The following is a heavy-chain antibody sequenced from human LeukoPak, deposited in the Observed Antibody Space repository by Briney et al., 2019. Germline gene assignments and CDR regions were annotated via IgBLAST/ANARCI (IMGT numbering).Heavy chain of an antibody. CDR2: ITRSSYI. J-gene: IGHJ3*02. V-gene: IGHV3-21*01. Sequence: GGSLRLSCAASGFTFSSYAMSWVRQAPGKGLEWVSSITRSSYIYYVDSVKGRFTISRDNAKNSLYLQMNSLRAEDTAVYYCAGYVSSGRRDSFDIWGQGTMVTVSS. D-gene: IGHD3-22*01. CDR3: AGYVSSGRRDSFDI. CDR1: GFTFSSYA.